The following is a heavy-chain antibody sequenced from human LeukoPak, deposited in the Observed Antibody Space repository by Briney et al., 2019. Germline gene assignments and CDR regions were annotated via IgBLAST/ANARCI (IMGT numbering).Heavy chain of an antibody. J-gene: IGHJ3*02. CDR3: ARKAVRFLEWLRAFDI. V-gene: IGHV4-34*01. Sequence: SETLSLTCAVYGGSFSGYYWSWIRQPPGKGLEWIGEINHSGSTNYNPSLKSRVTISVDTSKNQFSLKLSSVTAADTAVYYCARKAVRFLEWLRAFDIGAKGQWSPSLQ. D-gene: IGHD3-3*01. CDR1: GGSFSGYY. CDR2: INHSGST.